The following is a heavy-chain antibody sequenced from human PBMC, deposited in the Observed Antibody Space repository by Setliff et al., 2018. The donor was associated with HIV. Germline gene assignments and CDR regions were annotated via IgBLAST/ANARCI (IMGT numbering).Heavy chain of an antibody. CDR1: GNTFTTYA. CDR3: AIGSSNWPHRPNNYYFDY. CDR2: INAGNGDT. Sequence: ASVKVSCKASGNTFTTYALHWVRQAPGQRLEWMGWINAGNGDTKPSQKFQGRVTITRDTSASTAYMELSSLRSEDTGVYYCAIGSSNWPHRPNNYYFDYWGQGTPVTVSS. V-gene: IGHV1-3*01. J-gene: IGHJ4*02. D-gene: IGHD6-13*01.